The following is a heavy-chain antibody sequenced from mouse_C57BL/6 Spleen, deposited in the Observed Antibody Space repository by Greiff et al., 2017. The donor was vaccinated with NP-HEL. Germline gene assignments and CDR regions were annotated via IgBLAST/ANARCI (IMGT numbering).Heavy chain of an antibody. CDR3: ARSGIYYDYDYGFAY. J-gene: IGHJ3*01. CDR1: GYAFSSSW. CDR2: IYPGDGDT. V-gene: IGHV1-82*01. D-gene: IGHD2-4*01. Sequence: VQLQQSGPELVKPGASVKISCKASGYAFSSSWLNWVTPRPGKGLEWIGRIYPGDGDTNYNGKFKGKATLTADKSSSTAYMQLSSLTSEDSAVYFCARSGIYYDYDYGFAYWGQGTLVTVSA.